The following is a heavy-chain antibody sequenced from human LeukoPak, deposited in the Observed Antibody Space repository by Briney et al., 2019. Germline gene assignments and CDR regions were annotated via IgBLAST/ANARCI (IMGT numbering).Heavy chain of an antibody. D-gene: IGHD3-10*01. CDR3: SREGYSGSVTHKGNDY. J-gene: IGHJ4*02. Sequence: GGSLRLSCTASGFTFRDYGMTWVRQAPGKGLEWVGFIRSKAYGGTTEYAASVKGRFTISRDDSKSIAYLQMNSLKTEDTAVYYCSREGYSGSVTHKGNDYWDQGTLVTVSS. CDR1: GFTFRDYG. CDR2: IRSKAYGGTT. V-gene: IGHV3-49*04.